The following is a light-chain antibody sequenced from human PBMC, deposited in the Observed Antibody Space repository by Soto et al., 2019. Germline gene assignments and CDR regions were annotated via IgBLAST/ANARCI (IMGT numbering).Light chain of an antibody. J-gene: IGKJ1*01. Sequence: DIQMTQSPSTLSGSVGDRVTITCRASQTISSWLAWYQQKPGKATKLLIYKASTLKSGVPSRFSGSGSGTEFTLTISSLQPDDFATYYCQHYNSYSEAFGQGTKVDI. CDR3: QHYNSYSEA. CDR1: QTISSW. V-gene: IGKV1-5*03. CDR2: KAS.